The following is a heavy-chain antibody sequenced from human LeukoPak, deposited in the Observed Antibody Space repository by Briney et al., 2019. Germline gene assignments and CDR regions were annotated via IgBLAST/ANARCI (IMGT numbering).Heavy chain of an antibody. CDR2: MNPNSGNT. CDR1: GYTFTSYD. V-gene: IGHV1-8*03. J-gene: IGHJ4*02. D-gene: IGHD5-24*01. Sequence: ASVKVSCKASGYTFTSYDINWVRQATGQGLEWMGWMNPNSGNTGYAQKFQGRVTITRNTSISTAYMELSSLRSEDTAVYYCVSRWRWLQLGVDYWGQGTLVTVSS. CDR3: VSRWRWLQLGVDY.